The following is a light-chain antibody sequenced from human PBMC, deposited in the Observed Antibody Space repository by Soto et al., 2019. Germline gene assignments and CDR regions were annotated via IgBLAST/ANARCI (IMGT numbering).Light chain of an antibody. CDR2: AAS. V-gene: IGKV1-39*01. J-gene: IGKJ4*01. Sequence: DIQMTQSPSSLSACVGDRVTITCRASQSISSYLNWYQQKPGKAPKLLIYAASSLQSGVPSRFSGSGSGTDFTLTISSLQPEDFATYYCQQSYSTPVLTFGGGTKADIK. CDR1: QSISSY. CDR3: QQSYSTPVLT.